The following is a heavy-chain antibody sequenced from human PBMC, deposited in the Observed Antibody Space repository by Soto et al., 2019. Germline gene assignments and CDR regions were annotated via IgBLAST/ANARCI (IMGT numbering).Heavy chain of an antibody. J-gene: IGHJ5*01. CDR2: IYKSATT. D-gene: IGHD2-15*01. CDR3: ARGRYCLTGRCFPNWFDS. Sequence: SETLSLTCSVSGDSISTVDYFWAWIRQPPGQALEYIGYIYKSATTHYNPSFESRVAISLDTSKSQFSLNVTSVTAADTAVYFCARGRYCLTGRCFPNWFDSWGQGTLVTVSS. V-gene: IGHV4-30-4*01. CDR1: GDSISTVDYF.